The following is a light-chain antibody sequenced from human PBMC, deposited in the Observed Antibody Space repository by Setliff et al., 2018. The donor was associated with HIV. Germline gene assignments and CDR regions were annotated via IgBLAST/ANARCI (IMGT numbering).Light chain of an antibody. CDR1: NSDVGGYNY. Sequence: SALTQPASVSGSPGQSITISCTGTNSDVGGYNYVSWYQQHPGKAPKLIIYEVRNRPSGVSIRFSGSKSGNTASLTISGLQTGDEADYYCSSYAITNTLPFGTGTKVTVL. V-gene: IGLV2-14*01. CDR3: SSYAITNTLP. J-gene: IGLJ1*01. CDR2: EVR.